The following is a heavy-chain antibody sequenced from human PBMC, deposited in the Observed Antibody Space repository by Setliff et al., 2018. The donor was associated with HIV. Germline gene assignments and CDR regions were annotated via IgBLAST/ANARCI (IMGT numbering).Heavy chain of an antibody. CDR2: IYTSGST. Sequence: SETLSLTCTVSGGSISSGSYYWSWIRQPAGKGLEWIGHIYTSGSTNYNPSLKSRVTISVDTSTNQILLRLSSVTAADTAVYYCARLSGGMVPNYWGQGTLVTVSS. V-gene: IGHV4-61*09. J-gene: IGHJ4*02. CDR1: GGSISSGSYY. D-gene: IGHD3-10*01. CDR3: ARLSGGMVPNY.